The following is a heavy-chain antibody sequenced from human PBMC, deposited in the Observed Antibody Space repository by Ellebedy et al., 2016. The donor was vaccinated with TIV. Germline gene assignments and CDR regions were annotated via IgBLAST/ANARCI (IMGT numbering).Heavy chain of an antibody. D-gene: IGHD5-24*01. Sequence: GESLKISCAASGFTFSSYWMHWVRHAPGKGLVWVSRINSDGSSTSYADSVKGRFTISRDNAKNTLYLQMNSLRAEDTAVYYCARVTEMATTFDYWGQGTLVTVSS. V-gene: IGHV3-74*01. CDR1: GFTFSSYW. J-gene: IGHJ4*02. CDR3: ARVTEMATTFDY. CDR2: INSDGSST.